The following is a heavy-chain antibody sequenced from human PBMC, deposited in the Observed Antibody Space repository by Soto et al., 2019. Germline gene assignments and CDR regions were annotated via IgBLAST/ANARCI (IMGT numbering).Heavy chain of an antibody. CDR3: ASWHEREHAYDV. Sequence: DVQLVESGGGLIQPGESLRLYCAAFGLTVSGKKYVAWVRQAPGKGLEWVSALYDVAGSFYADSVKGRLTTSSDSSKTTVYLQMNVLRPDDTAVYYCASWHEREHAYDVWGQGTTVTVSS. V-gene: IGHV3-53*01. CDR1: GLTVSGKKY. J-gene: IGHJ3*01. CDR2: LYDVAGS. D-gene: IGHD1-1*01.